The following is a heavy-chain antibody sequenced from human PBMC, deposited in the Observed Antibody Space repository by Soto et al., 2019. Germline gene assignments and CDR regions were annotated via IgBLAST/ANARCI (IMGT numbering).Heavy chain of an antibody. J-gene: IGHJ4*02. Sequence: EVQLVESGGGLIQPGGSLRLSCAVSGFTVSNNYMSWVRQAPGKGLEGVSVIYSGGYTAYGDSVKGRFTISRDNSKNTLSFKRNSPRAETAAGYCCGAQPGGGGYWGQGTLVTVSS. D-gene: IGHD3-10*01. CDR3: GAQPGGGGY. V-gene: IGHV3-53*01. CDR1: GFTVSNNY. CDR2: IYSGGYT.